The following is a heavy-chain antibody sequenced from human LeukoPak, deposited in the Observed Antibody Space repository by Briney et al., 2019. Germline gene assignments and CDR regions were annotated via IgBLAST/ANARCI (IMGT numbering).Heavy chain of an antibody. CDR2: VDGGGGGT. Sequence: GALRLSCAASGFTLSSYAMTWVRQAPGRGLEWVSSVDGGGGGTYYADSVKGRFTISRDNSKDTLYLQMNGLRAEDTAVYFCAKQSAGSAAWYSLHYDFWGQGTLVTVSS. D-gene: IGHD6-13*01. J-gene: IGHJ4*02. CDR1: GFTLSSYA. CDR3: AKQSAGSAAWYSLHYDF. V-gene: IGHV3-23*01.